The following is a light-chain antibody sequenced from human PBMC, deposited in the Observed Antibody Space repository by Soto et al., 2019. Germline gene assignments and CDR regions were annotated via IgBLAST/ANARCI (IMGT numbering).Light chain of an antibody. Sequence: QSVLTQPPSVSAAPGQKVTISCSGSSSNIGNNYVSWYQQLPGAAPKLLIYENNKRPSGIPDRFSGSKFGTSATLGITGLQAGDEADFYCGTWDSSLSAGVFGTG. CDR3: GTWDSSLSAGV. V-gene: IGLV1-51*01. J-gene: IGLJ1*01. CDR1: SSNIGNNY. CDR2: ENN.